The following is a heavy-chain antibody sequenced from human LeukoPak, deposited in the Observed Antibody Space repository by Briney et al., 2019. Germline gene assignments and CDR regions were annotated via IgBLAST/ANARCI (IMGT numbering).Heavy chain of an antibody. CDR1: GYTFTTYY. CDR3: ARDTTRYFDY. V-gene: IGHV1-46*01. D-gene: IGHD1-1*01. CDR2: INPSGGST. Sequence: ASVEVSCKASGYTFTTYYMHWVRQAPGQGLEWMGIINPSGGSTSYTQKFQGRVTMTRDTSTSIVYMELSSLRSEDTAVYYCARDTTRYFDYWGQGTLVTVSS. J-gene: IGHJ4*02.